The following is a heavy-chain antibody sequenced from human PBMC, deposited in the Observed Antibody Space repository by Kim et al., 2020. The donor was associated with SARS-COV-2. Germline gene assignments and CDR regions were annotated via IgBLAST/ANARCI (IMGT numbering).Heavy chain of an antibody. V-gene: IGHV1-18*01. D-gene: IGHD3-10*01. Sequence: ASVKVSCKASGYTFTSYGISWVRQAPGQGLEWMGWISAYNGNTNYAQKLQGRVTMTTDTSTSTAYMELRSLRSDDTAVYYCAALLHSSTPLWFGELFGYYYYGMDVWGQGTTVTVSS. J-gene: IGHJ6*02. CDR3: AALLHSSTPLWFGELFGYYYYGMDV. CDR2: ISAYNGNT. CDR1: GYTFTSYG.